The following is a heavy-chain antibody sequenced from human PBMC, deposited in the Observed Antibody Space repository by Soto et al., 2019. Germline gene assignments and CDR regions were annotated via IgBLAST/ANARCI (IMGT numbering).Heavy chain of an antibody. D-gene: IGHD2-2*01. CDR2: IRSKPNSYAT. CDR3: TSPSSRAYCTSTSCLDV. V-gene: IGHV3-73*02. CDR1: GFTFSDSA. Sequence: EVQLVESGGGLVQPGGSLKLSCAASGFTFSDSAIHWVRQASGKGLEWVGRIRSKPNSYATAYAESVRGRFTISRDDSKSTAYLQMNSLKTEDTAVYYCTSPSSRAYCTSTSCLDVWGQGTTVTVSS. J-gene: IGHJ6*02.